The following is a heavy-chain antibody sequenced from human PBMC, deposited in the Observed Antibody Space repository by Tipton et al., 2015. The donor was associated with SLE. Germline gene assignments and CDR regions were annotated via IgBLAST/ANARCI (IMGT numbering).Heavy chain of an antibody. CDR2: IASNGFA. J-gene: IGHJ3*01. CDR1: GGSITSGTDY. V-gene: IGHV4-61*02. Sequence: TLSLTCTVSGGSITSGTDYWSWIRQPAGKGLEWVGRIASNGFANYNRSLKSRVTFSVDPSKNQFSLTLMSVTAADTAVYFCARIIAGHGDAFDVWGQGTRVTVSS. CDR3: ARIIAGHGDAFDV.